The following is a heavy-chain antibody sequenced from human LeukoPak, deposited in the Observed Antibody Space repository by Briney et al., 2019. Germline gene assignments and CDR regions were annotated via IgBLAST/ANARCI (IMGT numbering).Heavy chain of an antibody. D-gene: IGHD2-2*01. CDR2: SRNKANSYSI. Sequence: QPGGSLRLSCAASGFTFSDHYMDWVRQAPGKGLEWVGRSRNKANSYSIDYAASVKGRFIISRDDSENSLYLQMSSLKTEDTAVYYCARGFGSYCSSSSCWRYFDYWGQGALVTVS. CDR1: GFTFSDHY. CDR3: ARGFGSYCSSSSCWRYFDY. V-gene: IGHV3-72*01. J-gene: IGHJ4*02.